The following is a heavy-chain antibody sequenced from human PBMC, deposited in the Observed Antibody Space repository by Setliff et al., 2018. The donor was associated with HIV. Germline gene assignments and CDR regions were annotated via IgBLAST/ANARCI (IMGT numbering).Heavy chain of an antibody. CDR3: ARGKTWLRFLDY. CDR1: GGTFSSYA. D-gene: IGHD5-12*01. V-gene: IGHV1-69*13. Sequence: SVKVSCKASGGTFSSYAISWVRQAPGQGLEWTGGIIPIFGTANYAQKFQGRVTITADESTSTAYMELRSLKSDDTAVYYCARGKTWLRFLDYWGQGTLVTVSS. J-gene: IGHJ4*02. CDR2: IIPIFGTA.